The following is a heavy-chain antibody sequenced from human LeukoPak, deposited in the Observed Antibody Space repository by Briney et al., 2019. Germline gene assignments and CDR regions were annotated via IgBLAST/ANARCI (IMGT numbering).Heavy chain of an antibody. CDR2: IYPGDSDT. CDR1: GYSFTSYW. Sequence: GESLKISCKGSGYSFTSYWIGWVRQMPGKGLKWMGIIYPGDSDTRYSPSSQGQVTISADKSISTAYLQWSSLKASDTAMYYCARPHRGTTNQFDYWGQGTLVTVSS. J-gene: IGHJ4*02. V-gene: IGHV5-51*01. D-gene: IGHD3-16*01. CDR3: ARPHRGTTNQFDY.